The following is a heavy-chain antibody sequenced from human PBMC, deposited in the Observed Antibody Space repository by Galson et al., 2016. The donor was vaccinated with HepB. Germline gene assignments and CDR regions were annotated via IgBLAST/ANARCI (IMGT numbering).Heavy chain of an antibody. V-gene: IGHV3-23*01. CDR2: ITSSGGST. Sequence: SLRLSCAASGFTFSIYAMSWVRQAPGKGLEWVSAITSSGGSTNYAEPVKGRFTISRDNSKNTLHLQMNSLRAEDTAVYYCATDGGSYKFDQWGQGTLVTVAS. J-gene: IGHJ4*02. D-gene: IGHD1-26*01. CDR3: ATDGGSYKFDQ. CDR1: GFTFSIYA.